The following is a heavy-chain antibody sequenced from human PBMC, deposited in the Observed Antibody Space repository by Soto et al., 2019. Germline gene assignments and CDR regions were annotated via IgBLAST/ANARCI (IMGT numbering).Heavy chain of an antibody. CDR1: GYTFTSYA. D-gene: IGHD2-15*01. CDR3: ARSSCSGGSCYFRFGI. J-gene: IGHJ3*02. Sequence: EASVKVSCKASGYTFTSYAMHWVRQAPGQRLEWMGWINAGNGNTKYSQKFQGRVTITRDTSASTAYMELSSLRSEDTAVYYCARSSCSGGSCYFRFGIWGQGTMVTVSS. V-gene: IGHV1-3*01. CDR2: INAGNGNT.